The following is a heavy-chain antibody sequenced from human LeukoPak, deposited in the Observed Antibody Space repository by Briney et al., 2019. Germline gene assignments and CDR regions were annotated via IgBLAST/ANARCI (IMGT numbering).Heavy chain of an antibody. CDR1: APTFSSTW. CDR2: IKPDGTIK. J-gene: IGHJ4*02. CDR3: ASGSHCDL. Sequence: PGGSLRLSCAPSAPTFSSTWMSCVRQAPGKGLEWVVNIKPDGTIKKYAQSVKARFTISRHNTRNSLDLQMSSPRAEETTVYCCASGSHCDLWGQGTLVTVSS. V-gene: IGHV3-7*01.